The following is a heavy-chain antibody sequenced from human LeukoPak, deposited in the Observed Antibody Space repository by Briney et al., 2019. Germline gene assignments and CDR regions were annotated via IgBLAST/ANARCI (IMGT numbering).Heavy chain of an antibody. Sequence: SETLSLTCTVSGASISSGAYHWSWIRQPPGKGLEWIGYSGNTDYNPSLNSRVTISVDTSKNQLSLRLSSVTTADTAVYFCATYYAGRGGSGYWGQGTLVTVPS. J-gene: IGHJ4*02. V-gene: IGHV4-30-4*01. D-gene: IGHD3-10*01. CDR1: GASISSGAYH. CDR3: ATYYAGRGGSGY. CDR2: SGNT.